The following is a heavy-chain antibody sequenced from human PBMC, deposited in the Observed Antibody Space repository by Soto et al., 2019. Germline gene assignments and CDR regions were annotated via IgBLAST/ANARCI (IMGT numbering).Heavy chain of an antibody. Sequence: QVQLVESGGGVVQPGRSLRLSCAASGFTFNSFTMHWVRQAPGKGLEWVAVISHAGSHKQSPDSVKGRFTITRDDSKNTLYLQMSSLRVKDTAIYDSATWEERYFQDWGQGTLVTVPS. CDR1: GFTFNSFT. CDR2: ISHAGSHK. CDR3: ATWEERYFQD. J-gene: IGHJ1*01. D-gene: IGHD1-26*01. V-gene: IGHV3-30-3*01.